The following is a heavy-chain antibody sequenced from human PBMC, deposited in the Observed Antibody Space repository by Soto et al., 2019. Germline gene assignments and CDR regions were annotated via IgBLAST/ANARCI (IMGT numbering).Heavy chain of an antibody. CDR3: ARHDGRVDY. J-gene: IGHJ4*02. Sequence: SETLSLTCTVSGGSISSYYWSWIRQPPGKGLEWIGYIYYSGSTNYNPSLKSRVTISVDTSKNQFSLKLSSVTAADTAVYYCARHDGRVDYWGQGTLVTSPQ. V-gene: IGHV4-59*08. CDR2: IYYSGST. CDR1: GGSISSYY.